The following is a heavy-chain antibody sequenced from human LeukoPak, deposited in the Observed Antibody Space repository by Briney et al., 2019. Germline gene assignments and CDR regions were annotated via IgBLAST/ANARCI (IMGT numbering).Heavy chain of an antibody. CDR1: GYTFTSYY. J-gene: IGHJ5*02. V-gene: IGHV1-46*01. CDR2: INPSGGST. Sequence: GASVKVSCKASGYTFTSYYMHWVRQAPGQGLEWMGMINPSGGSTTYAQKFQGRVTMTRDTSTSTVYMQLSRLRSDDTAVYYCARVRARGSSWAGNWSDPWGQGTLVTVSS. CDR3: ARVRARGSSWAGNWSDP. D-gene: IGHD6-13*01.